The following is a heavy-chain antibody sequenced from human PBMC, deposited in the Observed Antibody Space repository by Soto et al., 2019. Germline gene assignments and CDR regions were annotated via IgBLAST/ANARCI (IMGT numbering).Heavy chain of an antibody. J-gene: IGHJ5*02. CDR1: GYTFTSYD. D-gene: IGHD2-15*01. V-gene: IGHV1-8*01. Sequence: GASVKVSCKASGYTFTSYDINWVRQATGQGLEWMGWMNPNSGNTGYAQKFQGRVTMTRNTSISTAYMELSSLRSEDTAVYYCARGQTWYCSGGSCYSYWFDPWGQGTLVTVSS. CDR2: MNPNSGNT. CDR3: ARGQTWYCSGGSCYSYWFDP.